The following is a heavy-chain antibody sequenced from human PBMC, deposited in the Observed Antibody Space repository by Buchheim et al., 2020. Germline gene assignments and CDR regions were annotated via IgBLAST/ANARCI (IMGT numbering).Heavy chain of an antibody. CDR2: VGRGGTP. J-gene: IGHJ4*02. Sequence: EVQLLESGGDLVQPGGSLRLSCAASAFTLSSSAMRWVRQAPGKGLEWISTVGRGGTPYYAASVKGRFTISRDNSKNTMVLQMNSLRAEDTAIYYCARGSGYYFDFWGPGT. CDR3: ARGSGYYFDF. V-gene: IGHV3-23*01. CDR1: AFTLSSSA.